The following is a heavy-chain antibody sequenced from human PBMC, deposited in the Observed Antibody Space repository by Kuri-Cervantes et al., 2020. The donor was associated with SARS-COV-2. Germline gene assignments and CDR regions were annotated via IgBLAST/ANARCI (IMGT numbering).Heavy chain of an antibody. D-gene: IGHD2-21*01. CDR1: GFNFSRTD. Sequence: CAASGFNFSRTDMHWVRQAPGKGLEWVAVISHDGKNKKCIASGKGRFTISRDNSQNTLYLHMKSLRNEDTAMYYCAKDRVGVQDFWGQGTLVTVSS. V-gene: IGHV3-30*18. CDR2: ISHDGKNK. J-gene: IGHJ4*02. CDR3: AKDRVGVQDF.